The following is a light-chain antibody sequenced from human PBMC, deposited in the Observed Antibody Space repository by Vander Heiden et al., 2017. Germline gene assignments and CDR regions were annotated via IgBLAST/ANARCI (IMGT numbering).Light chain of an antibody. J-gene: IGLJ2*01. Sequence: QSVPTQPPSASGTPGQRVTISCSGSSSNIGSNTVNWYRQLPGTAPKLLIFSNDQRPSGVPDRFSGSKSGTSASLAISGLQSEDEADYYCAAWDDSLNGPNVVFGGGTKLTVL. CDR1: SSNIGSNT. V-gene: IGLV1-44*01. CDR3: AAWDDSLNGPNVV. CDR2: SND.